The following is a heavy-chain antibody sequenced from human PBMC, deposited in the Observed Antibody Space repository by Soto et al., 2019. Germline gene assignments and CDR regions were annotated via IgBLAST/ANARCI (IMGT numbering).Heavy chain of an antibody. CDR1: GVSISSSSYY. Sequence: QLQLQESGPGLVKPSETLSLTCTVSGVSISSSSYYWGWIRQPPGKGLEWIGSIYYSGSTYYNQSLKSRVTISVDTPKDQFSLKLRSGTVVDTAVYYCARRDGYSGSYFYFDHWGQGTLVTVSS. CDR3: ARRDGYSGSYFYFDH. D-gene: IGHD1-26*01. V-gene: IGHV4-39*01. CDR2: IYYSGST. J-gene: IGHJ4*02.